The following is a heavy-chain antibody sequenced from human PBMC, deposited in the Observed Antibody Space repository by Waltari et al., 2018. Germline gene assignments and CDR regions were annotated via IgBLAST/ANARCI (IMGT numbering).Heavy chain of an antibody. Sequence: EVQLVESGGGLVQPGGSLRLSCAASGLTFRSLWITWVRQATGKGLEWVANIKQDGSEKYYVDSVKGRFTISRDNAKNSLYLQMNSLRAEDTAVYYCARELTGTVDYWGQGTLVTVSS. D-gene: IGHD1-20*01. J-gene: IGHJ4*02. CDR2: IKQDGSEK. CDR1: GLTFRSLW. V-gene: IGHV3-7*01. CDR3: ARELTGTVDY.